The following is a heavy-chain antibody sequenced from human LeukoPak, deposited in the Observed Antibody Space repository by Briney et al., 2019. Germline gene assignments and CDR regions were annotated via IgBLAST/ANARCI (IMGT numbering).Heavy chain of an antibody. CDR3: ARGYCSGGSCYSVYSDKRYFDL. J-gene: IGHJ2*01. Sequence: PSETLSLTCTVSGDSISSSSYYWGWIRQPPGKGLEWIGEINHSGSTNYNPSLKSRVTISVDTSKNQFSLKLSSVTAADTAVYYCARGYCSGGSCYSVYSDKRYFDLWGRGTLVTVSS. CDR2: INHSGST. V-gene: IGHV4-39*07. CDR1: GDSISSSSYY. D-gene: IGHD2-15*01.